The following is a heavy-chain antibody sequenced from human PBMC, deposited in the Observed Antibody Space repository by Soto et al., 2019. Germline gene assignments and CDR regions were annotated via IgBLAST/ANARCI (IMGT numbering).Heavy chain of an antibody. CDR3: ASGDYDILTSQIYYYYYGMDV. J-gene: IGHJ6*02. Sequence: EVQLVESGGGLVQPGGSLRLSCAASGFTFSSYSMNWVRQAPGKGLEWVSYISSSSSTTYYAGSVKGRFTISRDNAKTSLYLQMNSLRDEDTAVYYCASGDYDILTSQIYYYYYGMDVLGQGTTVTVSS. D-gene: IGHD3-9*01. CDR1: GFTFSSYS. V-gene: IGHV3-48*02. CDR2: ISSSSSTT.